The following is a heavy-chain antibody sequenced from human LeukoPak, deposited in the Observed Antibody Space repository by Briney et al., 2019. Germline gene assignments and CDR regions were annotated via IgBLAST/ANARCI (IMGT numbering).Heavy chain of an antibody. CDR1: VYTFTGYY. D-gene: IGHD3-3*01. Sequence: ASEKVSCKASVYTFTGYYMHWVRQAPGQGLGWMGWINPNSRGTNYAQKFQGRVTMTRDSSISTAYMELSRLRSDDTAVYYCARAYYDFWSGLPVDYWGQGTLVTVSS. J-gene: IGHJ4*02. V-gene: IGHV1-2*02. CDR3: ARAYYDFWSGLPVDY. CDR2: INPNSRGT.